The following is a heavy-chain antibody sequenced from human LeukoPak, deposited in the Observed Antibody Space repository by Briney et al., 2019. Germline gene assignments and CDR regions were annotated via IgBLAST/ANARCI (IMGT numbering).Heavy chain of an antibody. Sequence: GGSLRLSCAASGFTFSSAWMSWVRQAPGKGLEWVGRIKSKTDGGTTDYAAPVKGRFTISRDDSKNTLYLQMNSLKTEDTAVYYCTTDPTWFLEWLFLGCRIPGMDVWGQGTTVTVSS. CDR2: IKSKTDGGTT. D-gene: IGHD3-3*01. CDR3: TTDPTWFLEWLFLGCRIPGMDV. CDR1: GFTFSSAW. J-gene: IGHJ6*02. V-gene: IGHV3-15*01.